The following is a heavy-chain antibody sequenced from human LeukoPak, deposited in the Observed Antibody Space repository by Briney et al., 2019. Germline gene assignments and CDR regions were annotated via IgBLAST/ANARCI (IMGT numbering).Heavy chain of an antibody. D-gene: IGHD2-15*01. CDR3: ARLVGYCSGGSCYHFDY. Sequence: GESLKISCKGSGYSFTSYWIGWVRQMPGKGLEWMGIIYPGDFDTRYSPSFQGQVPISADKSISTAYLQWSSLKASDTAMYYCARLVGYCSGGSCYHFDYWGQGTLVTVSS. CDR2: IYPGDFDT. CDR1: GYSFTSYW. J-gene: IGHJ4*02. V-gene: IGHV5-51*01.